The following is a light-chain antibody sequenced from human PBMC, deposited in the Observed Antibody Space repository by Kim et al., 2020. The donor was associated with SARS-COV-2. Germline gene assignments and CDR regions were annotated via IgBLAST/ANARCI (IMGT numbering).Light chain of an antibody. CDR1: QRVSSN. V-gene: IGKV3-15*01. Sequence: SPGERATLSCRASQRVSSNLAWYQQKPGQAPRLLMYGASTRATGIPARFSGSGSGADFTLTISSLQSEDFAVYYCQQYNNWPSITFGQGTRLEIK. J-gene: IGKJ5*01. CDR2: GAS. CDR3: QQYNNWPSIT.